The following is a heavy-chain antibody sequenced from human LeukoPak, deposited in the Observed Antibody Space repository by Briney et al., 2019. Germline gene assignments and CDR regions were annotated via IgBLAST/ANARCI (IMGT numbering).Heavy chain of an antibody. J-gene: IGHJ4*02. CDR1: GFTFSSYG. Sequence: GGSLRLSCAASGFTFSSYGMYWVRQAPGKGLEWVSTISGSGGSTYYADSVKGRFTISRDNSKNTLYLQMNSLRAEDTAVYYCAKLGDILTGYPYYFDSWGQGTLGTVSS. D-gene: IGHD3-9*01. CDR3: AKLGDILTGYPYYFDS. CDR2: ISGSGGST. V-gene: IGHV3-23*01.